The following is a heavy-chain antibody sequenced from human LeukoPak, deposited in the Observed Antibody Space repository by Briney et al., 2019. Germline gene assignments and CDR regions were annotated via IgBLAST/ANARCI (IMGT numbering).Heavy chain of an antibody. V-gene: IGHV1-69*05. J-gene: IGHJ3*02. CDR1: GGTFSSYA. CDR3: ARDSNYDSSGYYLCAFDI. CDR2: IIPIFGTA. Sequence: SVKVSCKASGGTFSSYAISWVRQAPGQGLEWIGRIIPIFGTANYAQKFQGRVTITTDESTSTAYMELSSLRSEDTAVYYCARDSNYDSSGYYLCAFDIWGQGTMVTVSS. D-gene: IGHD3-22*01.